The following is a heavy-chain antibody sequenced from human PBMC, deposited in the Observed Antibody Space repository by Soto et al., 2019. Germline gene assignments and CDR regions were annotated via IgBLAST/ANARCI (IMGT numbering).Heavy chain of an antibody. Sequence: QAHLVQSGPEVKKPGASVKVSCKGSGYIFTSYGIAWVRQAPGQGLEWMGWISAHNGNTEYAQKLQGRVTVTRDTSTSTAYLERRSLRSDDTALYYCARGRYGDYWGQGALVTVSS. CDR3: ARGRYGDY. CDR1: GYIFTSYG. J-gene: IGHJ4*02. V-gene: IGHV1-18*01. D-gene: IGHD4-17*01. CDR2: ISAHNGNT.